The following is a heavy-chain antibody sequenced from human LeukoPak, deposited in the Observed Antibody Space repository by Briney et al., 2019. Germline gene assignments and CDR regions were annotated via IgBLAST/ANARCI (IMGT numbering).Heavy chain of an antibody. J-gene: IGHJ3*02. CDR3: ARARVYYYGSGRPHDAFDI. V-gene: IGHV4-34*01. CDR1: GGSFSGYY. CDR2: INHSGST. Sequence: SETLSLTCAVYGGSFSGYYWSWLRQPPGKGLEWIGEINHSGSTNYNPSLKSRVTISVDTSKNQFSLKLSSVTAADTAVYYCARARVYYYGSGRPHDAFDIWGQGTMVTVSS. D-gene: IGHD3-10*01.